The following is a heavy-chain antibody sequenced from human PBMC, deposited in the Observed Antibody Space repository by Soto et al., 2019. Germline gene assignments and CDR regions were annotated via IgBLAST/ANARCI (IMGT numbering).Heavy chain of an antibody. CDR3: ARGRIAARSAGGVYYCGMGG. J-gene: IGHJ6*02. V-gene: IGHV4-61*01. CDR1: GGSVSSGSYY. Sequence: SETLSLTCTLSGGSVSSGSYYWSWIRQPPGKGLQWIRYIYYSGSTNYNPSLKSRVTISVDTSKNQLSLRLSCVTAGDTAVYYCARGRIAARSAGGVYYCGMGGWDRETTFTVAS. D-gene: IGHD6-6*01. CDR2: IYYSGST.